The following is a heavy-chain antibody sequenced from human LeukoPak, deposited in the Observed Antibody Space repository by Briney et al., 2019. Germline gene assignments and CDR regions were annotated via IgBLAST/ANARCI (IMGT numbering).Heavy chain of an antibody. J-gene: IGHJ5*02. D-gene: IGHD2-2*02. CDR3: ARGVRGTYCSSTSCYIGRRFDP. CDR1: VRSFSGYY. CDR2: INHSGST. Sequence: SATLSLTWAVYVRSFSGYYRSWIRQPPWKGLEWMGEINHSGSTNYNPSLKSRVTISVDTSKNQFPLKLSSVTAADTAVYYCARGVRGTYCSSTSCYIGRRFDPWGQGTLVTVSS. V-gene: IGHV4-34*01.